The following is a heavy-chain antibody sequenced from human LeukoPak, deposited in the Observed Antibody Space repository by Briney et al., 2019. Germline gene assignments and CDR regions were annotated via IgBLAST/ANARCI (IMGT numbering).Heavy chain of an antibody. J-gene: IGHJ4*02. D-gene: IGHD3-10*01. CDR2: ISSSSSYI. V-gene: IGHV3-21*01. CDR3: ARLPGYYYGSGSYFTD. Sequence: GGSLRLPCAASGFTFSSYSMNWVRQAPGKGLEWVSSISSSSSYIYYADSVKGRFTISRDNAKNSLYLQMNSLRAEDTAVYYCARLPGYYYGSGSYFTDWGQGTLVTVSS. CDR1: GFTFSSYS.